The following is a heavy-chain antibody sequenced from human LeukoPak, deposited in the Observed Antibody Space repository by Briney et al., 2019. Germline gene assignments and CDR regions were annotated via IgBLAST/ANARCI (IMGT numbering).Heavy chain of an antibody. Sequence: SETLSLTCTVSGGSISSSSYYWGWIRQPPGKGLEWIGSIYYSGSTYYNPSLKSRVTISVDTSKNQFSLKLSSATAADTAVYYCARRYSSSWYAPYYYYYMDVWGKGTTVTVSS. CDR1: GGSISSSSYY. CDR3: ARRYSSSWYAPYYYYYMDV. D-gene: IGHD6-13*01. J-gene: IGHJ6*03. CDR2: IYYSGST. V-gene: IGHV4-39*01.